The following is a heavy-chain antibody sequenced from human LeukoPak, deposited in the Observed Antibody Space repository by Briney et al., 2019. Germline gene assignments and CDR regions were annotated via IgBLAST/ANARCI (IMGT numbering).Heavy chain of an antibody. V-gene: IGHV3-66*01. Sequence: PGGSLRLSCAASGFTVSSNYMSWVRQAPGKGLEWVSVIYSGGSTYYADSVKGRFTISRDNSKNTLYLQMNSLRAEDTAVYYCAREVEDYDILTGYSYYYYGMDVWGQGTTVTVSS. CDR3: AREVEDYDILTGYSYYYYGMDV. D-gene: IGHD3-9*01. J-gene: IGHJ6*02. CDR1: GFTVSSNY. CDR2: IYSGGST.